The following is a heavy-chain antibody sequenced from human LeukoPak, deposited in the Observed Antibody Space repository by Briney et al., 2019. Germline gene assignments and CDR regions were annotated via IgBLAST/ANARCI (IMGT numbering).Heavy chain of an antibody. CDR3: ARASPADDYVWGSYRFVLGLLLDY. CDR1: GYTFTSYD. Sequence: ASVKVSCKASGYTFTSYDINWVRQATGQGLEWMGWMNPNSGNTGYAQKFQGRVTITRNTSISTAYMELSSLRSEDTAVYYCARASPADDYVWGSYRFVLGLLLDYWGQGTLVTVSS. CDR2: MNPNSGNT. J-gene: IGHJ4*02. V-gene: IGHV1-8*03. D-gene: IGHD3-16*02.